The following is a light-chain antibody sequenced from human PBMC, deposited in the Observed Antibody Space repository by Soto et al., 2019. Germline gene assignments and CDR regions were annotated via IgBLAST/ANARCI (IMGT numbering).Light chain of an antibody. CDR3: QQYNNWPRT. CDR2: GAS. CDR1: QSVSGD. J-gene: IGKJ1*01. V-gene: IGKV3-15*01. Sequence: EVVMTQSPATLSVSPGERATLSCRASQSVSGDLAWYQQKPGQAHRLLIYGASTGATGIPARFSGSGSGTEFTLTTGSLQSEDFAVYYCQQYNNWPRTFGQRTKVEIK.